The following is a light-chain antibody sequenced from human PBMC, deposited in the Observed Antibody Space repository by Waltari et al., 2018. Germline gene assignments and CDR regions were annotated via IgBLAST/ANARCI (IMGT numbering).Light chain of an antibody. Sequence: QSALTQPPSASGPPGQAVTLPCSATGSNVDGTTVTWHHQLPGMAPTPVTYRDDQRPTGVPDRFSGSKSGTSASLVISGLRPEDEASYYCAAWDDGLNGWVFGGGTKLTVL. J-gene: IGLJ3*02. CDR1: GSNVDGTT. CDR2: RDD. CDR3: AAWDDGLNGWV. V-gene: IGLV1-44*01.